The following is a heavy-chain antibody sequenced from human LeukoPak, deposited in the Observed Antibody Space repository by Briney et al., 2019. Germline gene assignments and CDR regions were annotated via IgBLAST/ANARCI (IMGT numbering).Heavy chain of an antibody. CDR3: AKDPTPSSSGD. CDR2: ISYDGSNK. V-gene: IGHV3-30-3*01. J-gene: IGHJ4*02. Sequence: GGSLRLSCAASGFTFSSYAMHWVRQAPGKGLEWVAVISYDGSNKYYADSVKGRSTISRDNSKNTLYLQMNSLRAEDTAVYYCAKDPTPSSSGDWGQGTLVTVSS. D-gene: IGHD6-6*01. CDR1: GFTFSSYA.